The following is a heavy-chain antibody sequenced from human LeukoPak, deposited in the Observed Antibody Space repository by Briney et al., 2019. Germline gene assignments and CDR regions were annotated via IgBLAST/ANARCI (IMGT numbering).Heavy chain of an antibody. CDR1: GFTFSSYC. Sequence: GGSQRPSCTAAGFTFSSYCMSWVRVRQAAGKGLERVANIKHDGSEKYYVDTVKGRFTITRDNAKDSLYLQMNSLRPEDTAVYYCARNRVVVPAAPWGQGTLVTVSS. CDR3: ARNRVVVPAAP. J-gene: IGHJ5*02. CDR2: IKHDGSEK. V-gene: IGHV3-7*04. D-gene: IGHD2-21*01.